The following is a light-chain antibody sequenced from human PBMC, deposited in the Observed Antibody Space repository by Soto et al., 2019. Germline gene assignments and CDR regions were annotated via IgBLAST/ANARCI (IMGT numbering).Light chain of an antibody. CDR3: CSYAGSSTFGV. CDR1: SSDVGSYNL. Sequence: QSASVSGSPGQSITISCSGTSSDVGSYNLVSWYQQHPGKAPKLMIYEVSKRPSGVSNRFSGSTSGNTASLTISGLQSEDEADYYCCSYAGSSTFGVFGGGTQLTVL. CDR2: EVS. V-gene: IGLV2-23*02. J-gene: IGLJ3*02.